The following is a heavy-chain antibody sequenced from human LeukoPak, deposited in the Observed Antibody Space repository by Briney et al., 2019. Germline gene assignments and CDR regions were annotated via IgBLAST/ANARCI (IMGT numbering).Heavy chain of an antibody. CDR2: IYYSGST. D-gene: IGHD2-2*01. J-gene: IGHJ5*02. Sequence: RSETLSLTCPVSGGSISSSSYYWGWIRQPPGKGLEWIGSIYYSGSTYYNPSLKSRVTISVDTSKNQFSLKLSSVTAADTAVYYGARHHGGFIVVVPAALHFRRNWFDPWGQGTLVTVSS. CDR3: ARHHGGFIVVVPAALHFRRNWFDP. V-gene: IGHV4-39*01. CDR1: GGSISSSSYY.